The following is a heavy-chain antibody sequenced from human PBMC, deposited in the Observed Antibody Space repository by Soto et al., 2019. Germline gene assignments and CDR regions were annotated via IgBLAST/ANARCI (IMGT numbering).Heavy chain of an antibody. Sequence: EVWLGESGGGLVKPRGALRVSCVASVYTLTSASMYCVREAPGKGLERVSSISSISSYIYYADTVKGRFTISRDNAKNSLYLQMNSLRAEDTAVYYCARDTYYYGSGSYSPWGQGTLVTVSS. CDR2: ISSISSYI. CDR1: VYTLTSAS. CDR3: ARDTYYYGSGSYSP. J-gene: IGHJ5*02. D-gene: IGHD3-10*01. V-gene: IGHV3-21*01.